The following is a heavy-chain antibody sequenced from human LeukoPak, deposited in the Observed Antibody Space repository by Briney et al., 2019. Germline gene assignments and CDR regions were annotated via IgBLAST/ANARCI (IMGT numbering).Heavy chain of an antibody. Sequence: GASVKVSCKASGYTFTSYDINWVRQASGQGLEWMGWMNPNGGNTGYAQKFQGRVTMTRNTSISTAYMELSSLRSEDTAVYYCARVFRYYGSGSPFGLRYWGQGTLVTVSS. CDR3: ARVFRYYGSGSPFGLRY. J-gene: IGHJ4*02. D-gene: IGHD3-10*01. CDR2: MNPNGGNT. CDR1: GYTFTSYD. V-gene: IGHV1-8*01.